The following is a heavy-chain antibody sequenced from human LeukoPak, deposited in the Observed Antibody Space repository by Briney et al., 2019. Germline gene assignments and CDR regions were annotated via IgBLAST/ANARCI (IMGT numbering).Heavy chain of an antibody. CDR2: ISSNGGGT. D-gene: IGHD4-17*01. Sequence: GGSLRLSCAASGFTFSSYAMHWVRQAPGKGLEYVSAISSNGGGTYYANSVKGRFTISRDNSKNTLYLQMGSLRAEDMAVYYCASGTTVTRFDYWGQGTLVTVSS. CDR1: GFTFSSYA. V-gene: IGHV3-64*01. CDR3: ASGTTVTRFDY. J-gene: IGHJ4*02.